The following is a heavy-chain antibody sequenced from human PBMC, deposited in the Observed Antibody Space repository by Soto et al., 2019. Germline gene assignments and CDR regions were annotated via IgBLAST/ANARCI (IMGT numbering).Heavy chain of an antibody. J-gene: IGHJ5*02. CDR3: ARGLTALFRGYGGYGRIHNWFDP. CDR2: INHSGST. Sequence: PSETLSLTCAVYGGSFSGYYWSWIRQPPGKGLEWIGEINHSGSTNYNPSLKSRVTISVDTSKNQFSLKLSSVTAADTAVYYCARGLTALFRGYGGYGRIHNWFDPWGKETLVTVP. CDR1: GGSFSGYY. V-gene: IGHV4-34*01. D-gene: IGHD5-12*01.